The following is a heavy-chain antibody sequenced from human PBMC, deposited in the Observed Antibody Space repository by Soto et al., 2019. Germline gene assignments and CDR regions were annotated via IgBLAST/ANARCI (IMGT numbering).Heavy chain of an antibody. J-gene: IGHJ6*02. CDR3: ARDRVMRGNAYYYGMDV. V-gene: IGHV1-69*12. Sequence: QVLLVQSGAEVKKPGSSVRVSCKTSGGTFSSFAISWVRLAPGQGLAWMGVIVPMFAAPTYAQKFQGRVYITADESTRTAYMELSRLRSDDTAVYYCARDRVMRGNAYYYGMDVWGQGTTVTVSS. CDR2: IVPMFAAP. CDR1: GGTFSSFA. D-gene: IGHD2-21*01.